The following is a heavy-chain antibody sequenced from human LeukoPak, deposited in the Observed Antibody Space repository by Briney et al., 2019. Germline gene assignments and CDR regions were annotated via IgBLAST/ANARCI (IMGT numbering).Heavy chain of an antibody. CDR2: IIPIFGTA. CDR3: ARDQGLHYDFWSGYPYYFDY. Sequence: SVKVSCKASGGTFSSYAISWVRQAPGQGLEWMGGIIPIFGTANYAQKFQGRVTITADESTSTAYMELSSLRSDDTAVYYCARDQGLHYDFWSGYPYYFDYWGQGTLVTVSS. J-gene: IGHJ4*02. D-gene: IGHD3-3*01. CDR1: GGTFSSYA. V-gene: IGHV1-69*13.